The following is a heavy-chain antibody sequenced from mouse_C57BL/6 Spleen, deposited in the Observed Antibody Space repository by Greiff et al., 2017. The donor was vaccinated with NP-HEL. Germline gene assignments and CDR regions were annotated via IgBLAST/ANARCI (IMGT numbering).Heavy chain of an antibody. V-gene: IGHV5-17*01. CDR3: ARPRDIYSTYAMDY. CDR1: GFTFSDYG. CDR2: ISSGRSTI. Sequence: EVKLVESGGGLVKPGGSLKLSCAASGFTFSDYGMHWVRQAPEKGLEWVAYISSGRSTIYYADTVKGRFPLPRDNAKNTLFLQMTSLRSEDTAMYYCARPRDIYSTYAMDYWGQGTSVTVSS. D-gene: IGHD2-5*01. J-gene: IGHJ4*01.